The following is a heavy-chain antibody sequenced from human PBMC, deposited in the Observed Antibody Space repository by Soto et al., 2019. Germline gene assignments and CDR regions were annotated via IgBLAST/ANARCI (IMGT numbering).Heavy chain of an antibody. CDR3: ATSSQAGYQNPTADY. CDR1: GGTFSSYA. CDR2: IIPIFGTA. J-gene: IGHJ4*02. Sequence: QVQLVQSGAEVKKPGSSVKVSCKASGGTFSSYAISWVRQAPGQGLEWMGGIIPIFGTANYAQKFQGRVTITADESTSTAYVELSSLRSEYTAVYYCATSSQAGYQNPTADYWGQGTLVTVSS. V-gene: IGHV1-69*01. D-gene: IGHD3-9*01.